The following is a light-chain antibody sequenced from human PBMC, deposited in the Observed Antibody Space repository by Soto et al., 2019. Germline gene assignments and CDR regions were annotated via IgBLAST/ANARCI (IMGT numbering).Light chain of an antibody. CDR1: SGHSSYI. Sequence: QTVVTQSSSASASLGSSVKLTCTLSSGHSSYIIAWHQQQPGKAPRYLMKLESSGSYNKGSGVPDRFSGSSSGADRYLTITNLQFEDEADYYCETWDSNTRVFGGGTKLTVL. V-gene: IGLV4-60*02. CDR3: ETWDSNTRV. CDR2: LESSGSY. J-gene: IGLJ3*02.